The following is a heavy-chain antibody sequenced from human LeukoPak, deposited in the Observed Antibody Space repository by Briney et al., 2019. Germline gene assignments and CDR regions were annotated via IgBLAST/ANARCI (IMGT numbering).Heavy chain of an antibody. D-gene: IGHD3-22*01. J-gene: IGHJ4*02. Sequence: GGSLRLSCTASGFTFSGYSLNWIRQAPGKGLEWVSSFGTRSTSIYHAGSVKGRFAISRDNAKNSLYLQMNSLRAEDTALYYCAREVSEGFDFWGQGTLVTVSS. CDR3: AREVSEGFDF. CDR2: FGTRSTSI. CDR1: GFTFSGYS. V-gene: IGHV3-21*01.